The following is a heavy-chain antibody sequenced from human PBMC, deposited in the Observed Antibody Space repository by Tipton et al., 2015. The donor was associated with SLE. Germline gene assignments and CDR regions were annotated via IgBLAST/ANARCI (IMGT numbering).Heavy chain of an antibody. J-gene: IGHJ4*02. V-gene: IGHV3-49*04. Sequence: SLRLSCTASGFDLGDYAMSWVRQAPGKGLEWVGFIRTNTYGGTTEYAASVKGRFTISRDDSKSIACLQMNSLKTEDTAVYYCTREIHYYYSGRKSWYFDYWGQGTLVTVSS. CDR2: IRTNTYGGTT. D-gene: IGHD3-10*01. CDR3: TREIHYYYSGRKSWYFDY. CDR1: GFDLGDYA.